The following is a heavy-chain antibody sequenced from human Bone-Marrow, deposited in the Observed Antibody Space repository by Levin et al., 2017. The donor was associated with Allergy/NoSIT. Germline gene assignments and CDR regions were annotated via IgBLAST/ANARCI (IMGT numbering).Heavy chain of an antibody. CDR3: AREVIRNYFDY. J-gene: IGHJ4*02. D-gene: IGHD3-22*01. Sequence: GESLKISCAASGFTFSSYWMSWVRQAPGKGLEWVANIKQDGSEKYYVDSVKGRFTISRDNAKNSLYLQMNSLRAEDTAVYYCAREVIRNYFDYWGQGTLVTVSS. V-gene: IGHV3-7*01. CDR1: GFTFSSYW. CDR2: IKQDGSEK.